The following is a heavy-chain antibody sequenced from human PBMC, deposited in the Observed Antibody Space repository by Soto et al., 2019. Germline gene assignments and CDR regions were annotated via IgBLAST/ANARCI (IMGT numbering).Heavy chain of an antibody. V-gene: IGHV3-74*01. J-gene: IGHJ4*02. CDR3: ARREYSERFLDY. CDR1: GFTFSSYW. CDR2: ISNDGRTT. D-gene: IGHD3-9*01. Sequence: GGPPRLSCAASGFTFSSYWMHWLRQVPGKGLVWISRISNDGRTTSYADSVKGRFTTSRDTSKNMLYLQMNSLRDEDMAVYYCARREYSERFLDYWGQGALVTVSS.